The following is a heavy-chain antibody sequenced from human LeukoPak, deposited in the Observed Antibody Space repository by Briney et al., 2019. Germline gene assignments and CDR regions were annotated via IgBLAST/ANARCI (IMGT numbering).Heavy chain of an antibody. CDR3: ARVYYGSELSDLTYYFDY. D-gene: IGHD3-10*01. V-gene: IGHV4-31*03. CDR2: IYYSGST. J-gene: IGHJ4*02. Sequence: SQTLSLTCTVSGGSISSGGYYWSWIRQHPGKGLEWIGYIYYSGSTYYNPSLKSRVTISVDTSKNQFSLKLSSVTAADTAVYYCARVYYGSELSDLTYYFDYWGQGTLVTVSS. CDR1: GGSISSGGYY.